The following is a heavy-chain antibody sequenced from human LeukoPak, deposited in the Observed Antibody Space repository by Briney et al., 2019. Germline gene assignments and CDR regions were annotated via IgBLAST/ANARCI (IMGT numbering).Heavy chain of an antibody. V-gene: IGHV3-30*18. D-gene: IGHD3-10*01. Sequence: TGGSLRLSCAASGFTFSSYGMHWVRQAPGKGLEWVAVISYDGSNKYYADSVKGRFTISRDNSKNTLYLQMNSLRAEDTAVYYCANNHGSGSYASSYYGMDVWGQGTTVTVSS. CDR2: ISYDGSNK. J-gene: IGHJ6*02. CDR1: GFTFSSYG. CDR3: ANNHGSGSYASSYYGMDV.